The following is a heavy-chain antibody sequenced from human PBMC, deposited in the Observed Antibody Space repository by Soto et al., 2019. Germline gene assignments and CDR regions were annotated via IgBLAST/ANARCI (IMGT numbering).Heavy chain of an antibody. CDR3: SRVIGSSRWFRWDY. Sequence: GGSLRLFCTASGFTFGDYPMSWFRQAPGKGLEWVSFIKSNAYGGTTEYAASVKGRFTISRDDSKSIAYLQMNGLKTEDTAVYYCSRVIGSSRWFRWDYWGQGTLVTVSS. J-gene: IGHJ4*02. V-gene: IGHV3-49*03. D-gene: IGHD6-13*01. CDR1: GFTFGDYP. CDR2: IKSNAYGGTT.